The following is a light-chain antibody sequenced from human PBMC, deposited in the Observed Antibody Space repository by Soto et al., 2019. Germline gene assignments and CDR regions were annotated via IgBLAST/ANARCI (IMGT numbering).Light chain of an antibody. CDR3: QQGDKFPLT. Sequence: DIQMTQSPSSLSASVGDRINISCRASQDIGSRLAWYQQKAGKAPKNLIYAAASLYSGVPSRFSATFSGTHFTLTINSLQPEDFATYFCQQGDKFPLTFGPGTKVDLK. V-gene: IGKV1-12*01. CDR1: QDIGSR. CDR2: AAA. J-gene: IGKJ3*01.